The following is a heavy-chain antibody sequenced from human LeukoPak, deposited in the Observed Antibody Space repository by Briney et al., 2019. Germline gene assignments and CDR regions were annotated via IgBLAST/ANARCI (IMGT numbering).Heavy chain of an antibody. V-gene: IGHV4-4*07. CDR2: IYTSGST. D-gene: IGHD3-10*01. CDR1: GGSISSYY. J-gene: IGHJ1*01. CDR3: ARDGITMVRGVFSQH. Sequence: SETLSLTCTVSGGSISSYYWSWIRQPAGKGLEWTGRIYTSGSTNYNPSLKSRVTMSVDTSKNQFSLKLSSVTAADTAVYYCARDGITMVRGVFSQHWGQGTLVTVSS.